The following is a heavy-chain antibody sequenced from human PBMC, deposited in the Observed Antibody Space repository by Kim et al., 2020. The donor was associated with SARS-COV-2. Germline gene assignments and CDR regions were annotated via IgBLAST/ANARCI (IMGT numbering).Heavy chain of an antibody. D-gene: IGHD3-3*01. J-gene: IGHJ5*02. Sequence: GGSLRLSCAVSGLTFRDAWMSWVRQAPGKGLEWVGRIKSKGAGETRDYAAPVKGRFTISRDDSKNTIYLQMTSLTIEDSALYYCVWSGLTYFDTWGPGTL. CDR2: IKSKGAGETR. CDR1: GLTFRDAW. V-gene: IGHV3-15*01. CDR3: VWSGLTYFDT.